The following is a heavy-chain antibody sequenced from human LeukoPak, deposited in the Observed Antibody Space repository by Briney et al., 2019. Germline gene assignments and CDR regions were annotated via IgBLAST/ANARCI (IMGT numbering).Heavy chain of an antibody. CDR2: IYYSGSA. J-gene: IGHJ4*02. D-gene: IGHD3-22*01. V-gene: IGHV4-59*08. CDR1: GGSISSYY. Sequence: SETLSLTCTVSGGSISSYYWSWIRQPPGKGLEWIGYIYYSGSANYNPSLKSRVTISVDTSKNQFSLKLSSVTAADTAVYYCARQYYYDSSGYYFDYWGQGTVVTVSS. CDR3: ARQYYYDSSGYYFDY.